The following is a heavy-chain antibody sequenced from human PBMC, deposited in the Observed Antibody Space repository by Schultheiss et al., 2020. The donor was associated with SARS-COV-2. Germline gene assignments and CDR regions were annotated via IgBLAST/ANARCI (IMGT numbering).Heavy chain of an antibody. J-gene: IGHJ3*02. Sequence: SETLSLTCAVYGGSFSGYYWSWIRQPPGKGLEWIGYIYYSGSTYYNPSLKSRVTISVDTSKNQFSLKVSSVTAADTAVYYCAGSTMVTTGSDAFDIWGQGTMVTVSS. CDR2: IYYSGST. V-gene: IGHV4-59*04. CDR3: AGSTMVTTGSDAFDI. D-gene: IGHD4-17*01. CDR1: GGSFSGYY.